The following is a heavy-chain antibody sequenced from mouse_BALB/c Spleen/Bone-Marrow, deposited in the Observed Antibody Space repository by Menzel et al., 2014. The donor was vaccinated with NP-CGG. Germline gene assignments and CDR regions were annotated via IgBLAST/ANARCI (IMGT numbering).Heavy chain of an antibody. CDR1: GYAFSIYW. Sequence: QVQLQQSGAELVRPGSSVKISCKASGYAFSIYWMNWVKQRPGQGLEWIGQIYPGDDDTDYNGKFKGKATLTADRSSSTAYMQLNRLTSEDSAVYFCARGGISIDYWGQGTTLTVSS. CDR3: ARGGISIDY. V-gene: IGHV1-80*01. J-gene: IGHJ2*01. CDR2: IYPGDDDT.